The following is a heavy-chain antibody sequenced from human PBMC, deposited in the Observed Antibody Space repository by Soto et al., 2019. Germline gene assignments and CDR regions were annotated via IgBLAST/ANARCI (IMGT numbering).Heavy chain of an antibody. Sequence: QVPLVESGGGVVQPGRSLRLSCAASGFTFSSYGMHWVRQAPGKGLEWVAVIWYDGSNKYYADSVKGRFTISRDNSKNTLYLQVNSLRAEDTAVYYCARDRYSSGWYDLDYWGQGTLVTVSS. V-gene: IGHV3-33*01. CDR2: IWYDGSNK. CDR3: ARDRYSSGWYDLDY. CDR1: GFTFSSYG. D-gene: IGHD6-19*01. J-gene: IGHJ4*02.